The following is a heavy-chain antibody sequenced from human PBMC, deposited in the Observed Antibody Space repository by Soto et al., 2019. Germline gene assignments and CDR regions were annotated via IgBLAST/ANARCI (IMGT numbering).Heavy chain of an antibody. CDR2: ISHSGIT. CDR1: GGSITSANW. J-gene: IGHJ5*02. V-gene: IGHV4-4*02. CDR3: ARVLRGWFDP. Sequence: SETLSLTCAVSGGSITSANWWTWVRQPPGGGLGWIGEISHSGITNYKASLKSRVTMSVDKTKNDVSLKLTSVTAADTAVYYCARVLRGWFDPWGQGTPVTVSS.